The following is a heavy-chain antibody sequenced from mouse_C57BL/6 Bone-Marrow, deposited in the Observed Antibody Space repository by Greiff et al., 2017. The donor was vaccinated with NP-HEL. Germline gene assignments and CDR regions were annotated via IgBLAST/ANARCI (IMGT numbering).Heavy chain of an antibody. V-gene: IGHV1-26*01. J-gene: IGHJ2*01. CDR2: INPNNGGT. CDR3: ARFGSNYFDY. CDR1: GYTFTDYY. Sequence: VQLQQSGPELVKPGASVKISCKASGYTFTDYYMNWVKQSHGKSLEWIGDINPNNGGTSYNQKFKGTATLTVDKSSSTAYMELRSLTSEDSAVYYCARFGSNYFDYGGQGTTLTVSS. D-gene: IGHD1-1*01.